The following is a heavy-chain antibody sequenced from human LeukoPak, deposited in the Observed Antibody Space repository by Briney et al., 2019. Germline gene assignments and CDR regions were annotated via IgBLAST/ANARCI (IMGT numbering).Heavy chain of an antibody. Sequence: GGSLRLSCAASGFTFSDYNMRWIRQAPGKGLEWVSSISRSGSTKYYADSVKGRFTISRDNAKNSLYLQTNSLRAEDTAVYYCAELGITMIGGVWGKGTTVTISS. V-gene: IGHV3-11*04. CDR1: GFTFSDYN. CDR2: ISRSGSTK. D-gene: IGHD3-10*02. J-gene: IGHJ6*04. CDR3: AELGITMIGGV.